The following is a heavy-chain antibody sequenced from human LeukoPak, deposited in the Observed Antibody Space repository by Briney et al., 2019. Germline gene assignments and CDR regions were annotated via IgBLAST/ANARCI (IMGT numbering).Heavy chain of an antibody. V-gene: IGHV1-18*01. D-gene: IGHD2-2*01. CDR3: ARDLALYCSTTSCQDAFDI. CDR1: GYTFANYG. J-gene: IGHJ3*02. Sequence: GASVKVSCKASGYTFANYGITWVRQAPGQGLEWMGWISAYHGITSYAQKLQGRVTMTTDTSTSTAYMELRSLRSDDTAVLYCARDLALYCSTTSCQDAFDIWGQGTMVTVSS. CDR2: ISAYHGIT.